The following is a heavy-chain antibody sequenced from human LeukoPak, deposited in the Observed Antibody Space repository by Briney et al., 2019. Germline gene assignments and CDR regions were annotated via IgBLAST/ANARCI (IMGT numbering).Heavy chain of an antibody. CDR3: ARDSGLMGSYYFDY. Sequence: HGASVKVSCKASGYTFTTYAMHWARQAPGQRLEWMGWINAGNGNTIYSQKFQGRVTITRDTSASTAYMELSSLRSEDTAVYYCARDSGLMGSYYFDYWGQGTLVTVSS. J-gene: IGHJ4*02. D-gene: IGHD6-6*01. CDR2: INAGNGNT. V-gene: IGHV1-3*01. CDR1: GYTFTTYA.